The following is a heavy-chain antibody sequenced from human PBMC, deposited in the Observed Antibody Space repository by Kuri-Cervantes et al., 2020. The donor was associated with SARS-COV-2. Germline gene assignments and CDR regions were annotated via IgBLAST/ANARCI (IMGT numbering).Heavy chain of an antibody. J-gene: IGHJ5*02. CDR1: GFTFSSYW. D-gene: IGHD2-2*01. CDR2: INSDGSST. V-gene: IGHV3-74*01. CDR3: ARDRLRYCSSTSCYGWFDP. Sequence: GESLKISCAASGFTFSSYWMHWVRQAPGKGLVWVSRINSDGSSTIYADSVKGRFTISRDNAKNTLYLQMNSLRAEDTAVYYCARDRLRYCSSTSCYGWFDPWGQGTLVTVSS.